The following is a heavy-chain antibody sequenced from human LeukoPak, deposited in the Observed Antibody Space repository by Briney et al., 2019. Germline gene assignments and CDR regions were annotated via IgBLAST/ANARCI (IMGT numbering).Heavy chain of an antibody. V-gene: IGHV3-43D*03. CDR1: GFTFDDYA. CDR2: IAWDGSYT. CDR3: AKGIRYMDV. Sequence: GGSLRLSCAASGFTFDDYAMQWVRQAPGKGLEWVSLIAWDGSYTYYADSVKGRFTISRDNSKNSLYLEMNSLRGDDTASYFCAKGIRYMDVWGTGTTVTVSS. J-gene: IGHJ6*03. D-gene: IGHD5-18*01.